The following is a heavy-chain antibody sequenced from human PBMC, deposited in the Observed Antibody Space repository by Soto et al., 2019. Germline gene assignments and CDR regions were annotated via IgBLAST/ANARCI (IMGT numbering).Heavy chain of an antibody. D-gene: IGHD2-21*02. J-gene: IGHJ4*02. CDR3: ARQRTSVVTQAYFDS. CDR2: IYYSGST. Sequence: SETLSLTCTVPGDSINNRSYYWGWIRQPPGKGLEWIGSIYYSGSTYNNPSLKSRVSMSVDTSKNQFSLKLRSVTAADTALYYCARQRTSVVTQAYFDSWGQGSLVTVSS. V-gene: IGHV4-39*01. CDR1: GDSINNRSYY.